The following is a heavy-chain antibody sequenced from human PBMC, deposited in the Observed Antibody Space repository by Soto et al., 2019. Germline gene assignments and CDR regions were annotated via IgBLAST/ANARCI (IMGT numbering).Heavy chain of an antibody. CDR2: IWYDGSNK. CDR1: GFTFSSYG. Sequence: GGSLRLSCAASGFTFSSYGMHWVRQAPGKGLEWVAVIWYDGSNKYYADSVKGRFTISRDNSKNTLYLQMNSLRAEDTAVYYCARAAGLYYYYGMDVWGQGTTVTVSS. V-gene: IGHV3-33*01. J-gene: IGHJ6*02. CDR3: ARAAGLYYYYGMDV. D-gene: IGHD6-13*01.